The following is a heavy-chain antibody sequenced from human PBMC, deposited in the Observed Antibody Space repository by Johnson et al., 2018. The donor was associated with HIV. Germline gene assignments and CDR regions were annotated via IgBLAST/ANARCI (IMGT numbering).Heavy chain of an antibody. D-gene: IGHD5-24*01. CDR1: GFTFDDYG. J-gene: IGHJ3*02. V-gene: IGHV3-20*04. Sequence: VQLVESGGGLVQSGRSLRLSCTTSGFTFDDYGMSWVRQAPGKGLEWVSGINWNGGSTGYADSVKSRFTISRDNAKNSLYLHMNSLNPEDTAVYYCARDAHGYNPYDAFDIWGHGTMVTVSS. CDR2: INWNGGST. CDR3: ARDAHGYNPYDAFDI.